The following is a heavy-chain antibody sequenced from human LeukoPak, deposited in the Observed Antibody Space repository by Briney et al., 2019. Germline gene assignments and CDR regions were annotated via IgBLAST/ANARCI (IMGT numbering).Heavy chain of an antibody. CDR3: AKGDTTWELPHDY. V-gene: IGHV1-46*01. Sequence: ASVKVSCKASGYTFTSYYMHWVRQAPGEGLEWMGIINPSGGSTSYAQKFQGRVTMTRDMSTSTVYMELSSLRSEDTAVYYCAKGDTTWELPHDYWGQGTLVTVSS. CDR1: GYTFTSYY. D-gene: IGHD1-26*01. CDR2: INPSGGST. J-gene: IGHJ4*02.